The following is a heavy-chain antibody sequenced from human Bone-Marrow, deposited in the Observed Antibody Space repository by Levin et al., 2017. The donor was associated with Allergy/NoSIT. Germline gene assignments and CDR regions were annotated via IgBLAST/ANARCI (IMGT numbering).Heavy chain of an antibody. V-gene: IGHV3-72*01. Sequence: SLKISCAASGFIFNDHYMEWVRQAPGKGLEWIGRSRNRANAFTTKYVASVEGRFTISRDDSQNSLYLQMNSLKIEDTAVYYCVRGPGGVTPAGSPNYYYPMDVWGQGTTVTVSS. CDR2: SRNRANAFTT. D-gene: IGHD2-2*01. CDR3: VRGPGGVTPAGSPNYYYPMDV. CDR1: GFIFNDHY. J-gene: IGHJ6*02.